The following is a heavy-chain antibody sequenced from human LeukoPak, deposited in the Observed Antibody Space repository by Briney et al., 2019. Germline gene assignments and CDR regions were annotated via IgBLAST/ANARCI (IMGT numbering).Heavy chain of an antibody. CDR1: GGSLSSGGYF. V-gene: IGHV4-31*02. CDR2: NYYSGHT. J-gene: IGHJ4*02. CDR3: ARESPSSWYGIDF. Sequence: SETLSLTCTVSGGSLSSGGYFWSWIRQHPGKGLEWIGYNYYSGHTHYNPSLKSRLTISADTSKNQFSLMLSSVTAADTAVYYCARESPSSWYGIDFWGQGTLVTVSS. D-gene: IGHD6-13*01.